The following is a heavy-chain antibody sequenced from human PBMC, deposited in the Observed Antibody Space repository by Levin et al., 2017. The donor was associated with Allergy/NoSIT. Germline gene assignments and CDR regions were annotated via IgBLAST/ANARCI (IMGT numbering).Heavy chain of an antibody. Sequence: GGSLRLSCAASGFTFSSYSMNWVRQAPGKGLEWVSYISSSSSTIYYADSVKGRFTISRDNAKNSLYLQMNSLRDEDTAVYYCARDQEITFGGVIVYNWFDPWGQGTLVTVSS. CDR3: ARDQEITFGGVIVYNWFDP. J-gene: IGHJ5*02. V-gene: IGHV3-48*02. D-gene: IGHD3-16*02. CDR2: ISSSSSTI. CDR1: GFTFSSYS.